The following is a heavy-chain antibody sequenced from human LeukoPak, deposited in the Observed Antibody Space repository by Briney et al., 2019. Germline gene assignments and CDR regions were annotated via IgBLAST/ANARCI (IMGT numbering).Heavy chain of an antibody. D-gene: IGHD6-25*01. Sequence: SETLSLTCAVYGGSFSGYYWSWIRQPPGKGLEWIGEIKHSGSNNYNPSLKSRVTISIDTAKNQFSLKLSSVTAADTAVYYCARSDSSARADYWGQGTLVTVSS. J-gene: IGHJ4*02. CDR3: ARSDSSARADY. V-gene: IGHV4-34*01. CDR1: GGSFSGYY. CDR2: IKHSGSN.